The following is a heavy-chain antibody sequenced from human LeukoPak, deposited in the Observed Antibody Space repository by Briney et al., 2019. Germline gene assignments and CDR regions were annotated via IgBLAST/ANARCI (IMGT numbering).Heavy chain of an antibody. CDR2: IRVYNGDT. V-gene: IGHV1-18*01. CDR1: GYTFTSYG. Sequence: EASVKVSCKASGYTFTSYGISWVRQAPGQGLEWMGWIRVYNGDTSYAQKLQGRVTMTTDTSTSTAYMELRSLRSDDTAVYYCATGYCSSTNCRIDYWGQGTLVSVSS. CDR3: ATGYCSSTNCRIDY. D-gene: IGHD2-2*03. J-gene: IGHJ4*02.